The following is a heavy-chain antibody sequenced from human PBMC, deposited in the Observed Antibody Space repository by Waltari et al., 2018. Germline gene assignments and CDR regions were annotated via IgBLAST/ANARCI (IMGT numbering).Heavy chain of an antibody. Sequence: QMQLVESGGGVVKPGRSLRLSCAASGFIFSNCNMHWVRRAPGQGLGWVAGRSNDGNNKDYADSVKTRFTGSIENSKNTLYLQINSLRDDDTAVYYCVKYSGFDYFFDYWGQGTLVTVSS. J-gene: IGHJ4*02. D-gene: IGHD5-12*01. CDR1: GFIFSNCN. V-gene: IGHV3-30*18. CDR2: RSNDGNNK. CDR3: VKYSGFDYFFDY.